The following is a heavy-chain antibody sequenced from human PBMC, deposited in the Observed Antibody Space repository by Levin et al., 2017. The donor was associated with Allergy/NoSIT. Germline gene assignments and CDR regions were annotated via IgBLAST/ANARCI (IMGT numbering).Heavy chain of an antibody. Sequence: GESLKISCKGSGYSFNTYWVVWVRQMPGKGLEWMGIIYPGDSDTRYSPSFRGQVTISADKSINTAYLQWSSLKPSDTAMYYCARRAGSNPHFDYWGQGSLVIVSS. CDR2: IYPGDSDT. V-gene: IGHV5-51*01. CDR3: ARRAGSNPHFDY. D-gene: IGHD6-19*01. J-gene: IGHJ4*02. CDR1: GYSFNTYW.